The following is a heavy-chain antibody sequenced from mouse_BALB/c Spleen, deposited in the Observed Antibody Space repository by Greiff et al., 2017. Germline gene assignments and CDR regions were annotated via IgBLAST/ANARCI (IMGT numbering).Heavy chain of an antibody. J-gene: IGHJ4*01. D-gene: IGHD2-4*01. Sequence: EVMLVESGGGLVKPGGSLKLSCAASGFTFSDYYMYWVRQTPEKRLEWVATISDGGSYTYYPDSVKGRFTISRDNAKNNLYLQMSSLKSEDTAMYYCARGYYDYDGYAMDYWGQGTSVTVSS. V-gene: IGHV5-4*02. CDR3: ARGYYDYDGYAMDY. CDR2: ISDGGSYT. CDR1: GFTFSDYY.